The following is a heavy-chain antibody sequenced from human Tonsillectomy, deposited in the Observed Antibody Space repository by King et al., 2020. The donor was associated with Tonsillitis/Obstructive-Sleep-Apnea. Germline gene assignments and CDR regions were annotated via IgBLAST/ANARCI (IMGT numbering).Heavy chain of an antibody. V-gene: IGHV2-26*01. J-gene: IGHJ2*01. Sequence: VTLQESGPVLVKPPETLTLTCTVSGFSLSNARMGVSWIRQPPGKALEWLAHIFSNDEKSYSTSLKSRLTISKDTSKSQVVLTMTNMDPVDTATYYCARSSEGPGYYSSSWYFDLWGRGTLVTVSS. D-gene: IGHD6-6*01. CDR2: IFSNDEK. CDR3: ARSSEGPGYYSSSWYFDL. CDR1: GFSLSNARMG.